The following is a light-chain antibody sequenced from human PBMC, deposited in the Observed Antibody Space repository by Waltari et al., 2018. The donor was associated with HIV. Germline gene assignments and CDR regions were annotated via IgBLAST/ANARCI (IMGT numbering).Light chain of an antibody. CDR1: SSNIGNNP. CDR3: ASWEDSLHGPV. J-gene: IGLJ2*01. Sequence: QSVLTQPPSASGTPGQRVTISCSGSSSNIGNNPVEWYQQLPGTAPKLLSYSNNQRPSGVHDRIAGPKSGTSASLAIVGLQSDDEAAYYCASWEDSLHGPVFCAGTKLTVL. CDR2: SNN. V-gene: IGLV1-44*01.